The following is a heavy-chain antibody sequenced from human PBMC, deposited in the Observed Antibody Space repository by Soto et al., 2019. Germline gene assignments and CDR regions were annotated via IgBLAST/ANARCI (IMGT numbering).Heavy chain of an antibody. J-gene: IGHJ5*02. D-gene: IGHD3-16*02. V-gene: IGHV4-34*01. CDR1: GGSFSGYY. CDR2: INHSGST. CDR3: ARPAGLWGSYRRIGNWFDP. Sequence: SETLSLTCAVYGGSFSGYYWSWIRQPPGKGLEWIGKINHSGSTNYNPSLKSRVTISVDTSKNQFSLKLSSVTAADTAVYYCARPAGLWGSYRRIGNWFDPWGQGTLVTVSS.